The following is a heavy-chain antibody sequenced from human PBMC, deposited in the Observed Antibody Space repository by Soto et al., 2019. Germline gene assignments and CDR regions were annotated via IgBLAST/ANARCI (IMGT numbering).Heavy chain of an antibody. CDR3: ARLYCSSSSCYSVGAFDI. D-gene: IGHD2-2*01. CDR1: GFTFSSYG. CDR2: IWFDGSDK. J-gene: IGHJ3*02. Sequence: CAASGFTFSSYGMHWVRQAPGKGLEWVALIWFDGSDKYYVDSVKGRFTISRDNSKNTVHLQMNSLRVEDTAVYYCARLYCSSSSCYSVGAFDIRGQGTVVTVSS. V-gene: IGHV3-33*01.